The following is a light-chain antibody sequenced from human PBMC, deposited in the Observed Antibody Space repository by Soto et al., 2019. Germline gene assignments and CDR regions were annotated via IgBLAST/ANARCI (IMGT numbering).Light chain of an antibody. Sequence: QSVLTQSPSASASLGASVKLTCTLSSGHSSYAIAWHQQQPEKGPRYLMKLNSDGNHRKGDGIPDRFSGSSSGAERYLTIPSLQSEDDADYYCQTWGSGPWVFGGGTKLTVL. J-gene: IGLJ3*02. CDR1: SGHSSYA. V-gene: IGLV4-69*01. CDR2: LNSDGNH. CDR3: QTWGSGPWV.